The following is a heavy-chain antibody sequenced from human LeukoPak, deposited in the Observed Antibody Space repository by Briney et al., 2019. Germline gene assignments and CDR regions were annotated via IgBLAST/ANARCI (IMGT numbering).Heavy chain of an antibody. CDR3: ARSSGTFYI. Sequence: GASVKISCKASGYTFTGYYMHWGRHAPGQGLVWMGWINPNSGGTNYAQKFQSRVTMTRDTSISTAYMELRRLRSDDTAVYYCARSSGTFYIWGQGKMVPVSS. V-gene: IGHV1-2*02. CDR1: GYTFTGYY. D-gene: IGHD1-14*01. J-gene: IGHJ3*02. CDR2: INPNSGGT.